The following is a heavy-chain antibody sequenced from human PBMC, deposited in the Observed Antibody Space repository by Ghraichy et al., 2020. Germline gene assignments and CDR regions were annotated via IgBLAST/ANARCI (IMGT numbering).Heavy chain of an antibody. J-gene: IGHJ6*04. CDR3: AKPVNYYSDSSGYSTHHFYYGMDV. D-gene: IGHD3-22*01. Sequence: GGSLRLSCAGSGFTFKNYAMNWVRQAPGKGLEWVSGISDSGVSTYYADSVKGRFTISRDTSKNTLNLEMNSLRAEDTAVYFCAKPVNYYSDSSGYSTHHFYYGMDVWGKGTTVTGS. CDR2: ISDSGVST. CDR1: GFTFKNYA. V-gene: IGHV3-23*01.